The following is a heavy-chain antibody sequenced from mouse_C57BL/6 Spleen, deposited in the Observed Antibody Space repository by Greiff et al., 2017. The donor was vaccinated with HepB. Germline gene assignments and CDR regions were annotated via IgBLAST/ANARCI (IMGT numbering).Heavy chain of an antibody. Sequence: EVQLQESGGGLVQPGGSMKLSCVASGFTFSNYWMNWVRQSPEKGLEWVAQIRLKSDNYATHYAESVKGRFTISRDDSKSSVYLQMNNLRAEDTGIYYCTALHWYFDVWGTGTTVTVSS. CDR1: GFTFSNYW. CDR2: IRLKSDNYAT. CDR3: TALHWYFDV. V-gene: IGHV6-3*01. J-gene: IGHJ1*03.